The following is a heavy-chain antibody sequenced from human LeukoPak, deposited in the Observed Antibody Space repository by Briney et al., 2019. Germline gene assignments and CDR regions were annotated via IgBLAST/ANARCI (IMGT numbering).Heavy chain of an antibody. V-gene: IGHV4-59*01. CDR2: IYYSGST. CDR3: ARLSRGTSAGFDY. CDR1: GVSISSYY. D-gene: IGHD3-10*01. Sequence: SETLSLTCTVSGVSISSYYWNWIRQPPGKGLEWIAYIYYSGSTNYNPSLKSRVTISVDTSKNQFSLKLSSVTAVDTAVYYCARLSRGTSAGFDYWGQGTLVTVSS. J-gene: IGHJ4*02.